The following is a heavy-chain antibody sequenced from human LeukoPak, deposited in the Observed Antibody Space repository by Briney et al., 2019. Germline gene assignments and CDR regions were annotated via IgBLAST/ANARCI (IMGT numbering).Heavy chain of an antibody. Sequence: PGGSLRLSCAASGFTFSSYWMYWVRQAPGQGLAWVSRINSDGSSTSYADSVKGRFTISRDNAKNTLHLQMNGLRAEDTAVYYCASQVTDFWSGYFGAFDIWGQGTMVTVSS. CDR2: INSDGSST. CDR1: GFTFSSYW. D-gene: IGHD3-3*01. V-gene: IGHV3-74*01. J-gene: IGHJ3*02. CDR3: ASQVTDFWSGYFGAFDI.